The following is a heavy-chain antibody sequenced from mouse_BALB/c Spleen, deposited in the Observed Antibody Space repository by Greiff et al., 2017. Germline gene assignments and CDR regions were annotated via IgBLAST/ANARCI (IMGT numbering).Heavy chain of an antibody. D-gene: IGHD1-1*01. V-gene: IGHV1-82*01. CDR3: ARDADYYGSSPYAMDY. CDR2: IYPGDGDT. J-gene: IGHJ4*01. Sequence: QVQLQQSGPELVKPGASVKISCKASGYAFSSSWMNWVKQRPGQGLEWIGRIYPGDGDTNYNGKFKGKATLTADKSSSTAYMQLSSLTSVDSAVYFCARDADYYGSSPYAMDYWGQGTSVTVAS. CDR1: GYAFSSSW.